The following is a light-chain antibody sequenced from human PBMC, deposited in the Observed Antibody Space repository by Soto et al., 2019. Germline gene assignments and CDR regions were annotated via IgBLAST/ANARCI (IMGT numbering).Light chain of an antibody. Sequence: QSVLTQPASVSGSPGQSITISCTGTSNDVGGYDYVSWYQQHPGKAPKLMIYEVNHRPSGVSNRFSGSKSGNTASLTISGLQAEDEADYYCSSYTSITTLVFGGGTKLTVL. V-gene: IGLV2-14*01. CDR3: SSYTSITTLV. J-gene: IGLJ2*01. CDR1: SNDVGGYDY. CDR2: EVN.